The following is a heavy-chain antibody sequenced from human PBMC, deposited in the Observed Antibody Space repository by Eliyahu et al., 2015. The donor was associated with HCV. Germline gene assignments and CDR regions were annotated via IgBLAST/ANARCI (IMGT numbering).Heavy chain of an antibody. CDR2: IYNDGST. CDR1: GFTVSNVF. CDR3: ARDFPYAD. J-gene: IGHJ4*02. Sequence: GSGFTVSNVFISWVRQAPGKGLEWVSVIYNDGSTYYADSVKGRFTVSRDNSKNTLYLQMSSLTPGDTAMYYCARDFPYADWGQGTLVTVSS. V-gene: IGHV3-66*01. D-gene: IGHD3-16*01.